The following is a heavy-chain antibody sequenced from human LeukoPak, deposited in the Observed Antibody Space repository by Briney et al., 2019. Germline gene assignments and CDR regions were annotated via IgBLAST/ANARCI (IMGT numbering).Heavy chain of an antibody. Sequence: EASVKVSCKASGYTFSSYAISWVRQAPGQGLEWMGWISADNGNTNHAQKFQGRVSLTTDTSTSTAYMELTSLRSDDTAVYYCARAPAPTTKTVQKRIAAAGTFDYWGQGTLVTVSS. V-gene: IGHV1-18*04. D-gene: IGHD6-13*01. J-gene: IGHJ4*02. CDR3: ARAPAPTTKTVQKRIAAAGTFDY. CDR1: GYTFSSYA. CDR2: ISADNGNT.